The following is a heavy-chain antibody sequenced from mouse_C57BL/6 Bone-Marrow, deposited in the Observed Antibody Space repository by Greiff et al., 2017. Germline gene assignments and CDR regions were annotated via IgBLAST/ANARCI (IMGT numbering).Heavy chain of an antibody. V-gene: IGHV1-82*01. CDR1: GYAFSSSW. Sequence: QVQLQQSGPELVKPGASVKISCKASGYAFSSSWMNWVKQRPGKGLEWIGRIYPGDGDTNYNGKFKGKATLTADKPSSTAYMQLSSLTSEDSAVYYCARGGWLLFDYWGQGTTLTVSS. CDR3: ARGGWLLFDY. J-gene: IGHJ2*01. CDR2: IYPGDGDT. D-gene: IGHD2-3*01.